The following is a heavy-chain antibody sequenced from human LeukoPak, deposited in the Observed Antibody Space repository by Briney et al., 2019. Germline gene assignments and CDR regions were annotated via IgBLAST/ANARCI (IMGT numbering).Heavy chain of an antibody. CDR3: ARGRASSSSWSSTYYYYFYMDV. V-gene: IGHV4-59*11. Sequence: SETLSLTCSVSGDSISMHYWSWIRQPPGKGLEWIGYIDHTGSTNYNPSLNSRVTISRDTSKNHFSLELSSVTAADTAVYFCARGRASSSSWSSTYYYYFYMDVWGKGTTVTVSS. J-gene: IGHJ6*03. CDR1: GDSISMHY. D-gene: IGHD6-13*01. CDR2: IDHTGST.